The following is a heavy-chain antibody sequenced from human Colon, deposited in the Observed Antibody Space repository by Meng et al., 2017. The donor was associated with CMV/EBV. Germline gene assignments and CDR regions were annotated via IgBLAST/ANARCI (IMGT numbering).Heavy chain of an antibody. Sequence: ESLKISCAASGFTFSDYYMNWIRQPPGKGLEWIGSIYYSGSTYYNPSLKSRVTISVDTSKNQFSLKLSSVTAADTAVYYCARDRHSSGWYFWPLGYWGQGTLVTVSS. CDR1: GFTFSDYY. D-gene: IGHD6-19*01. J-gene: IGHJ4*02. V-gene: IGHV4-38-2*02. CDR2: IYYSGST. CDR3: ARDRHSSGWYFWPLGY.